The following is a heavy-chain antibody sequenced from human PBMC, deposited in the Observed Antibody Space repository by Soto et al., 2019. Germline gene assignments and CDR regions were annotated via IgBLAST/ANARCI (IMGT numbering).Heavy chain of an antibody. J-gene: IGHJ6*02. CDR2: IIPIFGTA. Sequence: QVRLVQSGAEVKKPGSSVKVSCKASGGTFSSYAISWVRQAPGQGLEWMGGIIPIFGTANYAQKFQGRVTITADESTSTAYMELSSLRSEDTAVYYCARDPRSYYDFWSGYQTEYYYYGMDVWGQGTTVTVSS. CDR3: ARDPRSYYDFWSGYQTEYYYYGMDV. D-gene: IGHD3-3*01. CDR1: GGTFSSYA. V-gene: IGHV1-69*12.